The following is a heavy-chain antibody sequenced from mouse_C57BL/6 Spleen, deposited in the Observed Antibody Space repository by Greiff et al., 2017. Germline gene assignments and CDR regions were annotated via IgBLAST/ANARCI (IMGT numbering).Heavy chain of an antibody. J-gene: IGHJ4*01. D-gene: IGHD1-1*01. CDR2: IDPETGGT. V-gene: IGHV1-15*01. CDR1: GYTFTDYE. Sequence: VQLVESGAELVRPGASVTLSCKASGYTFTDYEMHWVKQTPVHGLEWIGAIDPETGGTAYNQKFKGKAILTADKSSSTAYMQLSSLTSEDSAVYYSHYYGSSSYAMDYWCQGTSVTVSS. CDR3: HYYGSSSYAMDY.